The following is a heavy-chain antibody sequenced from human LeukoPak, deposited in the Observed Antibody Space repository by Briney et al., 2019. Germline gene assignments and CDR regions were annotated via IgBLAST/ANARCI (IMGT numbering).Heavy chain of an antibody. Sequence: VASVKVSCKASGGTFSSYAISWVRQAPGQGLEWMGGIIPIFGTANYAQKFQGRVTITTDESTSTAYMELSSLRSEDTAVYYCARGRQGAAAGPFDYWGQGTLVTVSS. CDR2: IIPIFGTA. CDR1: GGTFSSYA. J-gene: IGHJ4*02. D-gene: IGHD6-13*01. V-gene: IGHV1-69*05. CDR3: ARGRQGAAAGPFDY.